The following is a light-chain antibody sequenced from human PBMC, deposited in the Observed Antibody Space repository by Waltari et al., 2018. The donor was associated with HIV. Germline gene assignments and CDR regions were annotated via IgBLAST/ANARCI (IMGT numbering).Light chain of an antibody. Sequence: QSALTQPASVSGSPGQSITISCTGTSSDVGGYNYVSWYQQHPAKAPKLMIYEVSNRPSGVSNRFSGSKSGNTASLTISGLQAEDEADYYCSSYTSSSTWVFGGGTKLTVL. J-gene: IGLJ3*02. CDR2: EVS. V-gene: IGLV2-14*01. CDR1: SSDVGGYNY. CDR3: SSYTSSSTWV.